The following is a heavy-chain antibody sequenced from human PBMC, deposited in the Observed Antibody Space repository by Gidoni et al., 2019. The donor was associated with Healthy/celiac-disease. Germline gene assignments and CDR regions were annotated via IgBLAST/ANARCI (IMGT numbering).Heavy chain of an antibody. Sequence: QVQLVQSGAEVKKPGSSVKVSCKASGGTFSSYAISWVRQAPGQGLEWMGRIIPILGIANYAQKFQGRVTITADKSTSTAYMELSSLRSEDTAVYYCARRSGSYPPGASVGFDIWGQGTMVTVSS. D-gene: IGHD1-26*01. CDR1: GGTFSSYA. CDR2: IIPILGIA. CDR3: ARRSGSYPPGASVGFDI. J-gene: IGHJ3*02. V-gene: IGHV1-69*04.